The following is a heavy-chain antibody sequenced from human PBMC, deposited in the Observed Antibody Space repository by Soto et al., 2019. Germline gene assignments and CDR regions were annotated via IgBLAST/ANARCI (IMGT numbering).Heavy chain of an antibody. CDR3: AKDRGAARPLSPHGWFDP. Sequence: EVQLLESGGGLVQPGGSLRLSCAASGFTFSSYAMSWVRQAPGKGLEWVSAISGSGGSTYYADSVKGRFTISRDNPKNPLYLQMNSLRDEDTAVYYCAKDRGAARPLSPHGWFDPWGQGTLVTVSS. CDR2: ISGSGGST. V-gene: IGHV3-23*01. CDR1: GFTFSSYA. D-gene: IGHD6-6*01. J-gene: IGHJ5*02.